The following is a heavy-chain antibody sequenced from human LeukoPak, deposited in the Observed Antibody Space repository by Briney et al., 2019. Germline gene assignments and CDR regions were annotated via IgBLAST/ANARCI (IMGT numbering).Heavy chain of an antibody. CDR1: GGSISSYY. CDR2: IYYSGST. V-gene: IGHV4-59*01. CDR3: ARGLDH. J-gene: IGHJ4*02. Sequence: SETLSLTCTVSGGSISSYYWSWIRQPPGKGLEWIGYIYYSGSTNYNPSPKSRVTISVDTSKNQFSLKLSSVTAADTAVYYCARGLDHWGQGTLVTVSS.